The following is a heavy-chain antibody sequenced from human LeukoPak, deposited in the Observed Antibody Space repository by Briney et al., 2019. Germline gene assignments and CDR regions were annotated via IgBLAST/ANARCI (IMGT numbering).Heavy chain of an antibody. V-gene: IGHV4-59*01. CDR3: ARGVGANKGNWFDP. CDR1: GGSISSYY. Sequence: SETRSLTCTVSGGSISSYYWSWIRQPPGKGLEWIGYIYYSGSTNYNPSLKSRVTISVDTSKNQFSLKLSSVTAADTAVYYCARGVGANKGNWFDPWGQGTLVTVSS. J-gene: IGHJ5*02. D-gene: IGHD1-26*01. CDR2: IYYSGST.